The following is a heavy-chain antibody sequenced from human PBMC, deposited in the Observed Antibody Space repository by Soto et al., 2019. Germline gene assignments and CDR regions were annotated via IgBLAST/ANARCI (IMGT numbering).Heavy chain of an antibody. CDR2: ISSNGGTT. V-gene: IGHV3-64*01. Sequence: EVQLAESGEGIVRPGGSLRLYCVASGFTFSSYDMHWVRQAPGKGLEYVSSISSNGGTTYYGNSVKGRFTISRDNSKNTLYLQMGSLRAEDMAVFYCVRRVSGNYDYWGQGTLVTVSS. CDR1: GFTFSSYD. D-gene: IGHD1-7*01. CDR3: VRRVSGNYDY. J-gene: IGHJ4*02.